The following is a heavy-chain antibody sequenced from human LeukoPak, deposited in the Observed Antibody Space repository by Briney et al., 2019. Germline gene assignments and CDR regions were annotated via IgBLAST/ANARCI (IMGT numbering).Heavy chain of an antibody. CDR3: ARDLYYDSSASLEDYFDY. V-gene: IGHV3-21*01. J-gene: IGHJ4*02. CDR1: GFTFSSYS. D-gene: IGHD3-22*01. CDR2: ISSSSSYI. Sequence: PGGSLRLSCAASGFTFSSYSMTWVRQAPGKGLEWVSSISSSSSYIYYADSVKGRFTISRDNAKNSLYLQMNSLRAEDTAVYYCARDLYYDSSASLEDYFDYWGQGTLVTVSS.